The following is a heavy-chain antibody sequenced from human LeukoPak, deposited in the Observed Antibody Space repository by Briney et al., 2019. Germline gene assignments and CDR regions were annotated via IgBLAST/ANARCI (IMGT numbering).Heavy chain of an antibody. CDR3: ARGGLRYFDWLVY. CDR1: GGSIDTNY. D-gene: IGHD3-9*01. CDR2: VYYSGTT. J-gene: IGHJ4*02. V-gene: IGHV4-59*08. Sequence: SETLSLTCIVSGGSIDTNYWSWLRQPPGKGLEWIGHVYYSGTTNYNPSLKSRVTISVDSSKNQFSLKLSSVTAADTAVYYCARGGLRYFDWLVYWGQGTLVTVSS.